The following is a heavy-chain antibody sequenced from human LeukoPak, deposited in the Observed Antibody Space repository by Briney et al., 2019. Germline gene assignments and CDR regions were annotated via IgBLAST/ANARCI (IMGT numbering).Heavy chain of an antibody. V-gene: IGHV5-51*01. CDR3: ARQYYDYIWGSYTANRYFDY. J-gene: IGHJ4*02. D-gene: IGHD3-16*01. Sequence: GESLKISCKGSGYSFTSYWIGWVRQMPGKGLEWMGVIYPGDSDTKCSPSFQGQVTISADKSISTAYLQWTSLKASDTAKYYCARQYYDYIWGSYTANRYFDYWGQGTLVTVSS. CDR2: IYPGDSDT. CDR1: GYSFTSYW.